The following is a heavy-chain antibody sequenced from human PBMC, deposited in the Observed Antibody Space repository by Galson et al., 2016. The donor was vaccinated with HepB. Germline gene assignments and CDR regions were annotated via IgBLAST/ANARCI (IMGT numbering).Heavy chain of an antibody. CDR1: GFTFSSHW. CDR3: ARGTIIGVPIHYYYGLDV. Sequence: SLRLSCAASGFTFSSHWMSWVRQAPGQGLEWVASIKQDGTEKFYVDFVKGRFTISRDNVKNSLYLQMNSLRAEDTAVYYCARGTIIGVPIHYYYGLDVWGQGTTVTVSS. D-gene: IGHD3-3*01. J-gene: IGHJ6*02. CDR2: IKQDGTEK. V-gene: IGHV3-7*03.